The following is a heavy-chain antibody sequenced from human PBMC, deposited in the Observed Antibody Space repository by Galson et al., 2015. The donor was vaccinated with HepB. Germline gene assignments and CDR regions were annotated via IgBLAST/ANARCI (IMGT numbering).Heavy chain of an antibody. CDR3: ARVADADYGDHSHFDY. J-gene: IGHJ4*02. D-gene: IGHD4-17*01. CDR2: ISSSSTYT. V-gene: IGHV3-11*06. Sequence: SLRLSCAASGFTFSDYYMSWIRQAPGKGLEWVSYISSSSTYTNYADSVEGRFTISRDNAKNSLYLQLNSLRAEDTAVYYCARVADADYGDHSHFDYWGQGTLVTASS. CDR1: GFTFSDYY.